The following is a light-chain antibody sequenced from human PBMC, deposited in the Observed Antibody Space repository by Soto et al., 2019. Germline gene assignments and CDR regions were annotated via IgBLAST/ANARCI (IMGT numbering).Light chain of an antibody. CDR2: GAS. J-gene: IGKJ4*01. CDR3: QQYNNWPPILT. CDR1: QSVSSN. V-gene: IGKV3-15*01. Sequence: EIVMTQSLATLSVSPGERATLSCRASQSVSSNLAWYQQKPGQAPRLLIYGASTRATGIPARFSGSGSGTEFTLTISSLQSEDFAVYYCQQYNNWPPILTFGGGTKVDIK.